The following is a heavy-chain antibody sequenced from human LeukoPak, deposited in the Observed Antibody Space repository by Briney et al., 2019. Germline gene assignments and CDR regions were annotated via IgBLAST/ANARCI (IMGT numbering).Heavy chain of an antibody. CDR1: GGSISSYY. D-gene: IGHD6-19*01. CDR3: AREGSGWSVDY. J-gene: IGHJ4*02. V-gene: IGHV4-59*01. CDR2: IYYSGGT. Sequence: SETLSLTCTVSGGSISSYYWSWIRQPPGKGLEWIGYIYYSGGTNYNPSLKSRVTISVDTSKNQFSLKLSSVTAADTAVYYCAREGSGWSVDYWGQGILVTVSS.